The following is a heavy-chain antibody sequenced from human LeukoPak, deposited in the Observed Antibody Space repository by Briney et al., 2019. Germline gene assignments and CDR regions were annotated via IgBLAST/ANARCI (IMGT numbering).Heavy chain of an antibody. CDR1: GGSISNYY. CDR3: ARGITIFGVVKGNWFDP. D-gene: IGHD3-3*01. J-gene: IGHJ5*02. CDR2: IYYSGST. Sequence: SETQSLTCTVSGGSISNYYWSWIRQPPGKGLEWIGYIYYSGSTNYNPSLKSRVTISVDTSKNQFSLKLSSVTAADTAVYYCARGITIFGVVKGNWFDPWGQGTLVTVSS. V-gene: IGHV4-59*01.